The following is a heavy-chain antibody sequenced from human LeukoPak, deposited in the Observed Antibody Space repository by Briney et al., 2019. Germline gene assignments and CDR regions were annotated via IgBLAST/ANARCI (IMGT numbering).Heavy chain of an antibody. V-gene: IGHV3-23*01. CDR1: GFTFSSYE. Sequence: PGGSLRLSCEASGFTFSSYEMSWVRQAPGKGLEWVSGLNENGMKTDYADSVKGRFIISRDNSRNTLNLQMSSLKVEDTAVYYCAKLPTVYGVADSFDMWGQGTTVTVSS. CDR3: AKLPTVYGVADSFDM. J-gene: IGHJ3*02. CDR2: LNENGMKT. D-gene: IGHD2-8*01.